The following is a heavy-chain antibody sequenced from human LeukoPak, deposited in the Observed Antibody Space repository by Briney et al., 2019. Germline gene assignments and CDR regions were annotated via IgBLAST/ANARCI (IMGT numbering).Heavy chain of an antibody. CDR2: ISWNSGSI. Sequence: GRSLRLSCAASGFTFDDYAMHWVRQAPGKGREWVSGISWNSGSIGYADSVKGRFTISRDNAKNSLYLQMNSLRAEDTALYYCARGGVKQLVPFDYWGQGTLVTVSS. J-gene: IGHJ4*02. CDR3: ARGGVKQLVPFDY. V-gene: IGHV3-9*01. CDR1: GFTFDDYA. D-gene: IGHD6-6*01.